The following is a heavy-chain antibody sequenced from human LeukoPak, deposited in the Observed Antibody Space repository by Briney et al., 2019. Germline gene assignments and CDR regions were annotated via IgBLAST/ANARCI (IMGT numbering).Heavy chain of an antibody. J-gene: IGHJ5*02. CDR2: ISSSGSYI. D-gene: IGHD6-13*01. V-gene: IGHV3-21*01. CDR3: ARAPSSFNWLDP. Sequence: GGSLRLSCVASEFTFSSYNMNWVRQAPGKGLEWVSSISSSGSYIYYADAVKGRFTISRDNAKNSLYLQMNSLRAEDTAVYYCARAPSSFNWLDPWGQGTLVTVSS. CDR1: EFTFSSYN.